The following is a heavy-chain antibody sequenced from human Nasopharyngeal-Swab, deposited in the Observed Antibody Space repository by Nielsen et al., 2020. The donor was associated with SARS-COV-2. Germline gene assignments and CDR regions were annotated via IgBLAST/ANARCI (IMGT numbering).Heavy chain of an antibody. Sequence: GESLKISCAASGFSFTYYGMHWVRQAPGKGLEWVAVIWYDGTKSYYGDSMKGRFTISRDNSNNVVYLKMNSLRAEDTAVYYCVRQWEFQTFDHWGLGTLVTVSS. CDR1: GFSFTYYG. V-gene: IGHV3-33*01. D-gene: IGHD1-26*01. J-gene: IGHJ4*02. CDR3: VRQWEFQTFDH. CDR2: IWYDGTKS.